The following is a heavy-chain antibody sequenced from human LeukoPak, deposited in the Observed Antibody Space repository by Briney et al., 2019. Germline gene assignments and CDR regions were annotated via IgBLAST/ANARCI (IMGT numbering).Heavy chain of an antibody. Sequence: SETLSLTCFVSGGSINSSNDYWGWIRQPPGKGLEWIGSIYYTGRTYYNPSLKSRVTISVDTSKNQFSLKLSSVTAADTAVYYCARGHTRITMIRGSRSAYYFDYWGQGTLVTVSS. CDR2: IYYTGRT. J-gene: IGHJ4*02. CDR1: GGSINSSNDY. V-gene: IGHV4-39*01. D-gene: IGHD3-10*01. CDR3: ARGHTRITMIRGSRSAYYFDY.